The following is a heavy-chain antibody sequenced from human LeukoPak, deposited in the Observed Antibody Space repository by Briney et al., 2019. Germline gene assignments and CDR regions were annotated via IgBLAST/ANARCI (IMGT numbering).Heavy chain of an antibody. Sequence: GRSLAVSCAVSGFTFSSYAMHWVRQAPGKGLEWVAVISFDGSNKYYADSVKGRFTISRDNSKNTLYVQMNSLRAEDTAVYYCARDLPDKMTRAVEYWGQGTLVTVSS. CDR1: GFTFSSYA. CDR2: ISFDGSNK. D-gene: IGHD1-14*01. J-gene: IGHJ4*01. CDR3: ARDLPDKMTRAVEY. V-gene: IGHV3-30*04.